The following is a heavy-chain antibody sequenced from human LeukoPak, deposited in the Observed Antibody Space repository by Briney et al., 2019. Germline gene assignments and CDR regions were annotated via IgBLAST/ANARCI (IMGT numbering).Heavy chain of an antibody. CDR2: ISWNSGSI. D-gene: IGHD2-2*01. CDR3: AKGRDKYQLLSKNWFNP. Sequence: GRSLRLSCAASGFTFDDYAMHWVRQAPGKGLEWVSGISWNSGSIGYADSVKGRFTISRDNAKNSLYLQMNSLRAEDTALYYCAKGRDKYQLLSKNWFNPWGQGTLVTVSS. CDR1: GFTFDDYA. V-gene: IGHV3-9*01. J-gene: IGHJ5*02.